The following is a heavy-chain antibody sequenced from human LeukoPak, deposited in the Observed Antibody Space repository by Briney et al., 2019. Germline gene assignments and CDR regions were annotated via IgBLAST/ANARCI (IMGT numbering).Heavy chain of an antibody. CDR1: GYTFTSYG. D-gene: IGHD3-3*01. CDR2: ISAYNGNT. Sequence: ASVKVSCKASGYTFTSYGISWVRQAPGQGLEWMGWISAYNGNTNYAQKLQGRVTMTTDTSTSTAYMELRSLRSDDTAVYYCARERGYDFWSGYYTGDYDHWGQGTLVTVSS. J-gene: IGHJ4*02. CDR3: ARERGYDFWSGYYTGDYDH. V-gene: IGHV1-18*01.